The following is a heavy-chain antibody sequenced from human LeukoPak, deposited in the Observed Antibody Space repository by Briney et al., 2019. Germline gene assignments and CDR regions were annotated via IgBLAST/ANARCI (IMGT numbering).Heavy chain of an antibody. CDR2: IYTSGST. V-gene: IGHV4-4*09. J-gene: IGHJ6*02. CDR3: ARLAVVVAATEHYYYYYGMDV. Sequence: SETLSLTCTVSGGSISSYYWSWIRQPPGKALEWIGYIYTSGSTNYNPSLKSRVTISVDTSKNQFSLKLSSVTAADTAVYYCARLAVVVAATEHYYYYYGMDVWGQGTTVTVSS. CDR1: GGSISSYY. D-gene: IGHD2-15*01.